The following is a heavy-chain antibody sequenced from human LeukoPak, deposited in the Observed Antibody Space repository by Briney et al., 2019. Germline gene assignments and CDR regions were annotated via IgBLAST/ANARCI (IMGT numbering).Heavy chain of an antibody. CDR3: AREPGYGSGSYAN. V-gene: IGHV4-39*07. D-gene: IGHD3-10*01. J-gene: IGHJ4*02. Sequence: SETLSLTCTVSGGSISSSSYYWGWIRQPPGKGLEWIGSIYYSGSTYYNPSLKSRVTISVDTSKNQFSLKLSSVTAADTAVYYCAREPGYGSGSYANWGQGTLVTVSS. CDR2: IYYSGST. CDR1: GGSISSSSYY.